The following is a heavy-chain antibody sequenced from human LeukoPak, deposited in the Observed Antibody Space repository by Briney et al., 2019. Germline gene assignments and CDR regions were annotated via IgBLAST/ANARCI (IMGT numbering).Heavy chain of an antibody. V-gene: IGHV4-30-2*01. D-gene: IGHD2-15*01. CDR3: ARAPRAYCSGGSCYVDV. Sequence: SETLSLTCAVSGGSISSGGYSWGWIRQPPGRGLEWIGYIYHSGSTYYNPSLKSRVTISVDRSKNQFSLKLSSVTAAATAVYYCARAPRAYCSGGSCYVDVWGQGTPVTVSS. CDR1: GGSISSGGYS. J-gene: IGHJ6*02. CDR2: IYHSGST.